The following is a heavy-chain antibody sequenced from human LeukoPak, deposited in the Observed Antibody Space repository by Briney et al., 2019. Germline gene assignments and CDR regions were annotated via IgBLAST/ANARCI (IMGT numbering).Heavy chain of an antibody. CDR3: ARDQATMVRGKSPSYYFDY. D-gene: IGHD3-10*01. CDR2: ISYDGSNK. CDR1: GFTFSSYA. V-gene: IGHV3-30*04. Sequence: GGSLRLSCAASGFTFSSYAMHWVRQAPGKGLEWVAVISYDGSNKYYADSVKGRFTISRDNSKNTLYLQMNSLRAEDTAVYYCARDQATMVRGKSPSYYFDYWGQGTLVTVSS. J-gene: IGHJ4*02.